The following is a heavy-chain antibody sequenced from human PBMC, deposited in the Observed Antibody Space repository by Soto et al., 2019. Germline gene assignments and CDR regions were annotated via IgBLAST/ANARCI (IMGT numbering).Heavy chain of an antibody. CDR3: ARGGGYCSGGSCYRGFDP. CDR2: IYYSGST. V-gene: IGHV4-59*01. D-gene: IGHD2-15*01. J-gene: IGHJ5*02. Sequence: SETLSLTCTASGGSISSYYWSWIRQPPGKGLEWIGYIYYSGSTNYNPSLKSRVTISVDTSKNQFSLKLSSVTAADTAVYYCARGGGYCSGGSCYRGFDPWGQGTLVTVS. CDR1: GGSISSYY.